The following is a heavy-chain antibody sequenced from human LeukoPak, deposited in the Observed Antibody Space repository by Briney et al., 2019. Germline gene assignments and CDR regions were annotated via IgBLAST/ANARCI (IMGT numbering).Heavy chain of an antibody. J-gene: IGHJ4*02. V-gene: IGHV3-23*01. CDR1: GFTFSSYA. CDR2: ISGSGSST. Sequence: GASLRLSCAASGFTFSSYAMSWVRQAPGKGLEGVSDISGSGSSTYYADSVKGRFTISRDNSKNTLYLQINSLRAEDTAVYYCAKDLENKTYYYESSGYQPALDYWGQGTLVTVSS. CDR3: AKDLENKTYYYESSGYQPALDY. D-gene: IGHD3-22*01.